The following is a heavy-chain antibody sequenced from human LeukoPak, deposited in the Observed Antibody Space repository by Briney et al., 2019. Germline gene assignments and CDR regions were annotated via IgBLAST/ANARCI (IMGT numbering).Heavy chain of an antibody. Sequence: GGSLRLSCAASGLTFSSYGMHWVRQAPGKGLEWVAFIRYDGSNKYYADSVKGRFTISRDNSKNTLYLQMNSLRAEDTAVYYCAKDIGSITTLPGAFDIWGQGTTVTVSS. CDR1: GLTFSSYG. CDR2: IRYDGSNK. D-gene: IGHD3-10*01. CDR3: AKDIGSITTLPGAFDI. V-gene: IGHV3-30*02. J-gene: IGHJ3*02.